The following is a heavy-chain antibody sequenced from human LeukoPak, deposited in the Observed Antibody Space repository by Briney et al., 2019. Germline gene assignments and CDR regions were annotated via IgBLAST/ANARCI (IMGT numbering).Heavy chain of an antibody. J-gene: IGHJ4*02. Sequence: PGGSLRLSCAASGFTFSSYSMNWVRQAPGKGLEWVSSLSSSSRYINYADSVKGRFNISRDNAKNSLYMQMNSLRDEYTAVYYCARDGGKGGNSDYWGQGTLVTVST. CDR3: ARDGGKGGNSDY. D-gene: IGHD2-15*01. V-gene: IGHV3-21*01. CDR1: GFTFSSYS. CDR2: LSSSSRYI.